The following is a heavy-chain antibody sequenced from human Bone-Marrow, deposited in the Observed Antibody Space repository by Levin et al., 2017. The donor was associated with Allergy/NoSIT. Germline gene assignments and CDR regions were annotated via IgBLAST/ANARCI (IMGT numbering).Heavy chain of an antibody. D-gene: IGHD3/OR15-3a*01. CDR2: ISAGDAST. CDR1: GFIFNTSA. J-gene: IGHJ3*02. Sequence: ASVKVSCAASGFIFNTSAMSWVRQAPGKGLEWVSSISAGDASTYYTDSVKGRLTVSRDNSKNTLYLQMNSLRVEDTALYYCAKVRRGLDAFDIWGQGTMVTVSS. V-gene: IGHV3-23*01. CDR3: AKVRRGLDAFDI.